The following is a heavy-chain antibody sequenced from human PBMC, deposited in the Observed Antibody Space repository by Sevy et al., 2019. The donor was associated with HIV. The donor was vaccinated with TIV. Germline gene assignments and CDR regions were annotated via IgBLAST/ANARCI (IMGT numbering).Heavy chain of an antibody. V-gene: IGHV4-39*01. CDR1: GGSISRSSYY. Sequence: SETLSLTCTVSGGSISRSSYYWGWIRQPPGKGLEWIGSIYYSGRTYYNPSLKSRVTISVDTSKNQFSLKLSSVTAADTAVYYCASAYCSGGSCHYWPLDYWGQGTLVTVSS. CDR3: ASAYCSGGSCHYWPLDY. CDR2: IYYSGRT. D-gene: IGHD2-15*01. J-gene: IGHJ4*02.